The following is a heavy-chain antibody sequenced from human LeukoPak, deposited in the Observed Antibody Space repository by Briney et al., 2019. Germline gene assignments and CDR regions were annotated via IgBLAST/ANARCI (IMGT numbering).Heavy chain of an antibody. CDR3: AKGTVGAYEIDY. CDR2: IRYDGNNK. V-gene: IGHV3-30*02. D-gene: IGHD1-26*01. J-gene: IGHJ4*02. Sequence: PGGSLSLSCAASGFPFISYGLHWVRQAPGRGLEGVAFIRYDGNNKYYADSVKGRFTISRDNSKNTLYLQMNSLRTEDTAVYYCAKGTVGAYEIDYWGQGTLVTVSS. CDR1: GFPFISYG.